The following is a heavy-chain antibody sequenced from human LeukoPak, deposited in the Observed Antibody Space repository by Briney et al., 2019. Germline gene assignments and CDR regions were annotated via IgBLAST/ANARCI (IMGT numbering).Heavy chain of an antibody. CDR3: ARYSGSSLDY. Sequence: GGSLRLSCAASGFTFSSYSINWVRQAPGRGLEWVSSISSSSSYIYYADSVKGRFTISRDNAKNSLFLQMNSLRAEDTAVYFCARYSGSSLDYWGQGTLVTVSS. CDR2: ISSSSSYI. V-gene: IGHV3-21*01. D-gene: IGHD6-6*01. J-gene: IGHJ4*02. CDR1: GFTFSSYS.